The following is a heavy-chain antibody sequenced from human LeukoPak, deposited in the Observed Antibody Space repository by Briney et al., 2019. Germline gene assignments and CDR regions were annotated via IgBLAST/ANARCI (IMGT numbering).Heavy chain of an antibody. CDR2: ISYDGSNK. J-gene: IGHJ4*02. Sequence: GGSLRLSCAASGFTFSSYWMTWVRQAPGKGLEWVAVISYDGSNKYYADSVKGRFTISRDNSKNTLYLQMNSLRAEDTAVYYCAKAGSIIALRWPAGSYFDYWGQGTLVTVSS. D-gene: IGHD4-23*01. CDR3: AKAGSIIALRWPAGSYFDY. V-gene: IGHV3-30*18. CDR1: GFTFSSYW.